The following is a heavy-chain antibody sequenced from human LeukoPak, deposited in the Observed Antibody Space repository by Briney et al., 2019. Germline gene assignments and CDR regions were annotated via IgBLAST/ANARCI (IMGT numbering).Heavy chain of an antibody. CDR1: GFTFSSYW. J-gene: IGHJ4*02. CDR3: ARVTSSGWYLDY. Sequence: PGGSLRLSCAASGFTFSSYWMRWVRQAPGKGLEWVANIKQDGREKYYVESVKGRFTISRDNAKNSLYLQMNSLRAEDTAVYYCARVTSSGWYLDYWGQGTLVTVSA. CDR2: IKQDGREK. D-gene: IGHD6-19*01. V-gene: IGHV3-7*03.